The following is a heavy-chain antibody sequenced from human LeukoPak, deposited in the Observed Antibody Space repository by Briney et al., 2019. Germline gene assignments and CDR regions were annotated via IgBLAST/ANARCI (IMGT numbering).Heavy chain of an antibody. V-gene: IGHV3-48*02. D-gene: IGHD5-12*01. Sequence: GGSLRLSCAASGFSFSSYTMNWVRQAPGKGLEWVSYISSSSSTIYYADSVKGRFTISRDNAKNSLYLQMNSLRDEDTAVYYCARDYGGYSGYDPPDYWGQGTLVTVSS. CDR3: ARDYGGYSGYDPPDY. CDR2: ISSSSSTI. J-gene: IGHJ4*02. CDR1: GFSFSSYT.